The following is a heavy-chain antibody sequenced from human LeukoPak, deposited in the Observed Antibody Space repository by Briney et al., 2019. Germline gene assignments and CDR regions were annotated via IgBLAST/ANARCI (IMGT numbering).Heavy chain of an antibody. Sequence: PGGSLRLSCAASGFTFSSYSMNWVRQAPGKGLEWVSSISSSSSYIYYADSVKGRFTISRDNAKNSLYLQMNSLRAEDTAVYYYARDYDSSSWYEGSWFDPWGQGTLVTVSS. CDR3: ARDYDSSSWYEGSWFDP. CDR2: ISSSSSYI. J-gene: IGHJ5*02. CDR1: GFTFSSYS. D-gene: IGHD6-13*01. V-gene: IGHV3-21*01.